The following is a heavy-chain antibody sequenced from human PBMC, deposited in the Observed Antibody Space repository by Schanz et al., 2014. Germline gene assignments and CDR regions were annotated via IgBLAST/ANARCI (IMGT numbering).Heavy chain of an antibody. CDR3: AREEGSTWYTQHFAF. CDR1: GGSIRTNY. D-gene: IGHD6-13*01. Sequence: QVQLQESGPGLVKPSETLSLTFTVSGGSIRTNYWSWIRQPPGKGLEWIGYIYHTGMTNYNPSLKSRVTLSVDTSKNQFSLQLRSVSAADTAVYYCAREEGSTWYTQHFAFWGLGTLVTVSS. CDR2: IYHTGMT. J-gene: IGHJ4*02. V-gene: IGHV4-59*01.